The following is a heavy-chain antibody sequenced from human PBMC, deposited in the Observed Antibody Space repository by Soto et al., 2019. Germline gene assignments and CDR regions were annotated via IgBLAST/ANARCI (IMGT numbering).Heavy chain of an antibody. V-gene: IGHV4-59*01. J-gene: IGHJ6*02. D-gene: IGHD3-9*01. CDR2: IYYSGST. CDR1: GGSISSYY. CDR3: ARAPSSYDILTGYRPNHYYGMDV. Sequence: SETLSLTCTVSGGSISSYYWSWIRQPPGKGLEWIGYIYYSGSTNYNPSHKSRVTISVDTSKNQFSLKLSSVTAADTAVYYCARAPSSYDILTGYRPNHYYGMDVWGQGTTVTVSS.